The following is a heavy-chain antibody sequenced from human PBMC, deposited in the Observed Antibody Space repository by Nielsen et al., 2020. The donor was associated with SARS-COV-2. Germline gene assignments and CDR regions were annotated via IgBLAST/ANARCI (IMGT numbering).Heavy chain of an antibody. Sequence: SVKVSCKASGGTFSSYAISWVRQAPGQGLEWMGGIIPIFGTANYAQKFQGRVTITADESTSTAYMELSSLRSEDTAVYYCAREGDCSSTSCYRGYYYYYYMDVWGKGTTVTVSS. CDR2: IIPIFGTA. V-gene: IGHV1-69*13. CDR1: GGTFSSYA. CDR3: AREGDCSSTSCYRGYYYYYYMDV. D-gene: IGHD2-2*02. J-gene: IGHJ6*03.